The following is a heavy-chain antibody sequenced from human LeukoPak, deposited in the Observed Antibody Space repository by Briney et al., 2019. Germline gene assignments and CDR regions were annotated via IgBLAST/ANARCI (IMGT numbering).Heavy chain of an antibody. V-gene: IGHV3-66*01. CDR1: GFTVSSNH. CDR3: AKSAYGDSSGYYDY. CDR2: IYSGGDT. J-gene: IGHJ4*02. Sequence: GGSLRLSCAVSGFTVSSNHMSWVRQAPGKGLEWVSVIYSGGDTNYVDSVKGRFTISRDNSKNTLNLQMNSLRAEDTAVYYCAKSAYGDSSGYYDYWGQGTLVTVSS. D-gene: IGHD3-22*01.